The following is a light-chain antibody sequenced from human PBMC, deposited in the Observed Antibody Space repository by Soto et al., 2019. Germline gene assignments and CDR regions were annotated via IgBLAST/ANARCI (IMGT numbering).Light chain of an antibody. CDR3: SSYTSSSTYV. V-gene: IGLV2-14*01. J-gene: IGLJ1*01. CDR1: SSDVGGYNY. CDR2: DVS. Sequence: QSVLTQPASVSGSPGQSIPIACTGTSSDVGGYNYVSWYQQYPGKAPRLVISDVSNRPSGVSNRFSGSKSGNSASLTISGLQAEDEADYYCSSYTSSSTYVFGTGTKVTVL.